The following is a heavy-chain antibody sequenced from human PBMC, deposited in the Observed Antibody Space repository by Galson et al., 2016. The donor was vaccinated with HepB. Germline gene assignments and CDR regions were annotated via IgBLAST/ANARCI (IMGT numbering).Heavy chain of an antibody. Sequence: SVKVSCKASGYAFTSYYLHWVRQAPEQGLEWMGILNPSDGSTRYSQKFQDKVTMTRDTSTSTVYLGLSSLRDEDTAVYYCAIISDGGVDVWGQGTTVTVSS. CDR2: LNPSDGST. J-gene: IGHJ6*02. CDR1: GYAFTSYY. V-gene: IGHV1-46*01. CDR3: AIISDGGVDV.